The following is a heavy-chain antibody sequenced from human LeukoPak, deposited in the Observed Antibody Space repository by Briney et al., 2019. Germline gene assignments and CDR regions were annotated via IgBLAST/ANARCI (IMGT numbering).Heavy chain of an antibody. D-gene: IGHD2-2*01. J-gene: IGHJ6*03. Sequence: ASVKVSCKASGGTFSSYAISWVRQAPGQGLEWMGGIIPIFGTANYAQKFQGRVTITTDESTSTAYMELSSLRSEDTAVYYCARSGYCSSTSCYFYYYYYKDVWGKGTTVTVSS. V-gene: IGHV1-69*05. CDR3: ARSGYCSSTSCYFYYYYYKDV. CDR2: IIPIFGTA. CDR1: GGTFSSYA.